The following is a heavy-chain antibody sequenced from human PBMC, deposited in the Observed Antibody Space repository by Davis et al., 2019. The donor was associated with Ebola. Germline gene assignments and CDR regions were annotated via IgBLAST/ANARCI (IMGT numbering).Heavy chain of an antibody. CDR2: IDHSGDT. Sequence: MPSETLSLTCSVNSGSFSGFFWNWIRQSPGKGLEWIGEIDHSGDTTYNPSLRGRVTISLDASKNQFFLKMSSVTAADTSLYFCARSSVVVSATFDYWGQGNLVIVSS. CDR3: ARSSVVVSATFDY. V-gene: IGHV4-34*01. D-gene: IGHD2-21*02. CDR1: SGSFSGFF. J-gene: IGHJ4*02.